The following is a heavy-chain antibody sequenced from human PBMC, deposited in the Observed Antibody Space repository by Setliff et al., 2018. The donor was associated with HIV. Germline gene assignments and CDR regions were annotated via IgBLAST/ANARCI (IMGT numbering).Heavy chain of an antibody. CDR3: AISLDYSGSGSYYVGWFDL. CDR2: IYSSGST. CDR1: GGSISKYF. J-gene: IGHJ5*02. Sequence: ETLSLTCTVSGGSISKYFWSWIRQSAEKGLEWIGRIYSSGSTNQNPSLKSRVSMSVDTSKSQFSLNLSSVTAADTAVYYCAISLDYSGSGSYYVGWFDLWGQGIPVTVSS. D-gene: IGHD3-10*01. V-gene: IGHV4-4*07.